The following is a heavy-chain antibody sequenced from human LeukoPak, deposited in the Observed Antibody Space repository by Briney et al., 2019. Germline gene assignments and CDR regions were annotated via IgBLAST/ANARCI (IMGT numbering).Heavy chain of an antibody. CDR3: ARGGEEAAAAGTNCFDY. V-gene: IGHV4-34*01. D-gene: IGHD6-13*01. Sequence: PSETLSLTCAVYGGSFSGYYWSLIRQPPGKGLEWIGEINHSGSTNYNPSLKSRVTISVDTSKNQFSLKLSSVTAADTAVYYCARGGEEAAAAGTNCFDYWGQGTLVTASS. CDR2: INHSGST. CDR1: GGSFSGYY. J-gene: IGHJ4*02.